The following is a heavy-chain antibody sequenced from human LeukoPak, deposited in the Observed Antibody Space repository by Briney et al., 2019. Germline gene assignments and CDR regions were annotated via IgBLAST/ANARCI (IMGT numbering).Heavy chain of an antibody. J-gene: IGHJ3*02. CDR2: IYYSGST. V-gene: IGHV4-30-4*08. CDR1: GGSISSGDYY. Sequence: SQTLSLTCTVSGGSISSGDYYWSWIRQPPGKGLEWIGYIYYSGSTYYNPSLKSRVTISVDTSKNQFSLKLSSVTAADTAVYYCARGYDCSGGSCYSPDAFDIWGQGTMVTVSS. CDR3: ARGYDCSGGSCYSPDAFDI. D-gene: IGHD2-15*01.